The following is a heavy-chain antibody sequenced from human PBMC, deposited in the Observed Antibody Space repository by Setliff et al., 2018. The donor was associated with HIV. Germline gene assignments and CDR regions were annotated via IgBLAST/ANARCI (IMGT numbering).Heavy chain of an antibody. V-gene: IGHV3-73*01. CDR1: GFRFSGSA. Sequence: GESLKISCEASGFRFSGSAMHWVRQASGKGLEWVGRIPRKADSYATTYADSLKGRFTVSRDNSKKTLYLHMNSLRAEDTAVYYCARRFLTVHMDVWGKGTTVTVSS. CDR2: IPRKADSYAT. CDR3: ARRFLTVHMDV. J-gene: IGHJ6*03. D-gene: IGHD3-9*01.